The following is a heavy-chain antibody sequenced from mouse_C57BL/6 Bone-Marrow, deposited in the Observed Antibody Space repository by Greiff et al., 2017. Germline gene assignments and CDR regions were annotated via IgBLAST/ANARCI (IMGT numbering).Heavy chain of an antibody. CDR3: ATPNGGEAMDY. V-gene: IGHV1-50*01. J-gene: IGHJ4*01. D-gene: IGHD4-1*01. CDR1: GYTFTSYW. Sequence: QVQLKQPGAELVKPGASVKLSCKASGYTFTSYWMQWVKQRPGQGLEWIGEIDPSDSYTNYNQKFKGKATLTVDTSSSTAYMQLSSLTSEDSAVYYCATPNGGEAMDYWGQGTSVTVSS. CDR2: IDPSDSYT.